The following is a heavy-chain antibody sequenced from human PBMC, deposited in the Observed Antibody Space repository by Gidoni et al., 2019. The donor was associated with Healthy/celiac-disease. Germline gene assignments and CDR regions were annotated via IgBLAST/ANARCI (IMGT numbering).Heavy chain of an antibody. CDR1: GGSFSGYY. V-gene: IGHV4-34*01. J-gene: IGHJ3*02. CDR2: INHSGST. D-gene: IGHD5-12*01. CDR3: ARRTARARDGYNYAFDI. Sequence: QVQLQQWGAGLLKPSETLSLTCAVYGGSFSGYYWSWIRQPPGKGLEWIGEINHSGSTNYNPSLKSRVTISVDTSKNQFSLKLSSVTAADTAVYYCARRTARARDGYNYAFDIWGQGTMVTVSS.